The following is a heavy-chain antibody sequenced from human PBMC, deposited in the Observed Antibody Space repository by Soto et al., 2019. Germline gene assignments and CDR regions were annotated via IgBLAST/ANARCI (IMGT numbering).Heavy chain of an antibody. CDR2: ISAYNGYT. V-gene: IGHV1-18*01. J-gene: IGHJ4*02. CDR3: ARVLQWSPPDY. Sequence: QVHLVQSGAEVKKPGASVRVSCKTSGYTFNGYAISWVRQAPGQGLEWMGWISAYNGYTNYAQMFQGRLTMTTDTSTNIAYIELRSLRSDDTAIYYCARVLQWSPPDYWGQGTLVSASS. D-gene: IGHD4-4*01. CDR1: GYTFNGYA.